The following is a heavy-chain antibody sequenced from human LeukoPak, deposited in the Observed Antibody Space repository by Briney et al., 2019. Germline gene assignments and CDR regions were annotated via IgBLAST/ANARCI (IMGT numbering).Heavy chain of an antibody. CDR3: ARVGPYYGSGSYYGGFDY. Sequence: GSSVKVSCKASGGTFSSYAISWVRQAPGQGLEWMGGIIPIFGTANYAQKFQGRVTITADESTSTAYMELSSLRSEDTAVYYCARVGPYYGSGSYYGGFDYWGQGTLVTVSS. CDR1: GGTFSSYA. D-gene: IGHD3-10*01. V-gene: IGHV1-69*01. CDR2: IIPIFGTA. J-gene: IGHJ4*02.